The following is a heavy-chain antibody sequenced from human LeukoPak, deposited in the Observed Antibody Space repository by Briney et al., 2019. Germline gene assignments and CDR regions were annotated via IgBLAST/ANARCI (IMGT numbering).Heavy chain of an antibody. CDR1: GGSISTYY. D-gene: IGHD6-6*01. CDR3: TRTYSSSSIDY. J-gene: IGHJ4*02. Sequence: SETLSLTCTVSGGSISTYYWSRIRQPPGKGLEWLGYIFYTGSTNYNPSLKSRVTMSIDTSKNQFSLKLSSVTAADTAVNYCTRTYSSSSIDYWGQGALVTVSS. CDR2: IFYTGST. V-gene: IGHV4-59*01.